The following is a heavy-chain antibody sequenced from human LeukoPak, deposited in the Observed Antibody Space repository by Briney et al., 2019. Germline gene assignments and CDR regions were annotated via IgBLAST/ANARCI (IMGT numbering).Heavy chain of an antibody. D-gene: IGHD3-9*01. CDR2: IYYSGST. CDR3: ARNFDWLLGKYYFDY. CDR1: GGSISSSSYY. Sequence: SETLSLTCTVSGGSISSSSYYWGWIRQPPGKGLEWIGSIYYSGSTYYNPSLKSRVTISVDTSKNQFSLKLGSVTAADTAVYYCARNFDWLLGKYYFDYWGQGTLVTVSS. V-gene: IGHV4-39*07. J-gene: IGHJ4*02.